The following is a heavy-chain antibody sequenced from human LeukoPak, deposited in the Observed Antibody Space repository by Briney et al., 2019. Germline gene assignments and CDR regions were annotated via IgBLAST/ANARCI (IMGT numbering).Heavy chain of an antibody. Sequence: PGGSLRLSCAASGFTFSSYAMHWVRQAPGKGLEWVAVISYDGSNKYYADSVKGRFTISRDNSKSTLYLQMNSLRTEDTAGYYCARDFWTGDSSGFFYYYYMDVWGKGTTVTVSS. CDR3: ARDFWTGDSSGFFYYYYMDV. CDR1: GFTFSSYA. CDR2: ISYDGSNK. D-gene: IGHD3-22*01. J-gene: IGHJ6*03. V-gene: IGHV3-30*04.